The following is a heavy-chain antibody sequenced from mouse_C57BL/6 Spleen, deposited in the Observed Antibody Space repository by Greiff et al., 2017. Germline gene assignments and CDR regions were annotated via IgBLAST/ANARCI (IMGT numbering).Heavy chain of an antibody. D-gene: IGHD1-1*01. V-gene: IGHV1-55*01. J-gene: IGHJ4*01. CDR2: IYPGSGCT. CDR1: GYTFTSSW. CDR3: ARRGSSYSYAMDY. Sequence: QVQLKQPGAELVKPGASVKMSCKASGYTFTSSWITWVKQRPGQGLEWIGDIYPGSGCTNYHEKFKSKATLTVDTSSSTAYMQLSSVTSEDSAVYYWARRGSSYSYAMDYWGQGTSVTVSS.